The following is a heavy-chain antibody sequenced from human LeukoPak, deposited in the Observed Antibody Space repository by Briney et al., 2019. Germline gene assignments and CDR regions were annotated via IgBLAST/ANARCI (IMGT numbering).Heavy chain of an antibody. CDR2: IYYSGST. Sequence: SETLSLTCTVSGGSISSSSYYWGWIRQPPGKGLEWIGSIYYSGSTYYNPSLKSRVTISVDTSKNQFSLKLSSVTAADTAVYYCARRKSDDILTGYYKSYYYMDVWGKGTTVTISS. CDR1: GGSISSSSYY. V-gene: IGHV4-39*01. CDR3: ARRKSDDILTGYYKSYYYMDV. D-gene: IGHD3-9*01. J-gene: IGHJ6*03.